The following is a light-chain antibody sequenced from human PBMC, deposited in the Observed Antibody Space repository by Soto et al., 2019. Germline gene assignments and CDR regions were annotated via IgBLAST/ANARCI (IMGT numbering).Light chain of an antibody. J-gene: IGLJ2*01. CDR2: EVS. CDR1: SSDVGGYNY. CDR3: SSYTV. V-gene: IGLV2-14*01. Sequence: QYALTQPASVSGSPGQSITISCTGTSSDVGGYNYVSWYQQHPGKAPKLMIYEVSNRPSGVSNRCSGSKSGNTASLTISGLQAEDEADYYCSSYTVFGGGTKLTVL.